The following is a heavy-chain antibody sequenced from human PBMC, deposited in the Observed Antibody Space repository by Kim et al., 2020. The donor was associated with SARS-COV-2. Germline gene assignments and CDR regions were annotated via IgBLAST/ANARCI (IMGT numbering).Heavy chain of an antibody. D-gene: IGHD1-20*01. CDR3: AKDRLKGKYNWNGLDY. CDR2: ISWNSGSI. CDR1: GFTFGDYA. J-gene: IGHJ4*02. Sequence: SLRLSCAASGFTFGDYAMHWVRQAPGKGLEWVSGISWNSGSIGYADSGKGRFTTSRDNAKNSLYLQMNSLRAEDTALYYCAKDRLKGKYNWNGLDYWGQGTLVTVSS. V-gene: IGHV3-9*01.